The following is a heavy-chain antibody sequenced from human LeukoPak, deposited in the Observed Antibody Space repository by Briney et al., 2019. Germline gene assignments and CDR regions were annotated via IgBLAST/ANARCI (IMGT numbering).Heavy chain of an antibody. V-gene: IGHV1-8*01. Sequence: ASVKVSCKASGYTFTSYDINWVRQATGQGLEWMGWMNPNSGNTGYAQKFQGRVTMTRNTSISTAYMELSSLRSEDTAVYYCAKLPYYYGSGSHYNAWGQGTLVTVSS. D-gene: IGHD3-10*01. CDR2: MNPNSGNT. CDR3: AKLPYYYGSGSHYNA. J-gene: IGHJ4*02. CDR1: GYTFTSYD.